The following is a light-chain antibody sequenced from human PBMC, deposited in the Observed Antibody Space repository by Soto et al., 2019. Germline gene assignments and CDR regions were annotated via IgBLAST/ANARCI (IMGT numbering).Light chain of an antibody. CDR1: ESVSRW. CDR2: QAS. CDR3: QQYNAYSQA. J-gene: IGKJ1*01. V-gene: IGKV1-5*03. Sequence: DIQMTQSPSTLSASVGDRVTITCRASESVSRWLALYQQKPGRTPKLLIYQASTLETGVPSRFSGSGSGTEFTLTISSLQPDDFANYYCQQYNAYSQAFGQGTKVEIK.